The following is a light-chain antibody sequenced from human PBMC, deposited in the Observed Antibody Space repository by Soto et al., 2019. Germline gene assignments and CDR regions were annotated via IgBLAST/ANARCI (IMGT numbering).Light chain of an antibody. CDR3: QHYNKYIRM. Sequence: DIKMTQSPSTLSASIGARVTITCRASQNVDTGLAWYQQKPGKAPKLLIYKASSLQTGVPSRFSGSGSGTEFTLTISSLQPDDFANYYCQHYNKYIRMFGQGTKVEIK. J-gene: IGKJ1*01. V-gene: IGKV1-5*03. CDR2: KAS. CDR1: QNVDTG.